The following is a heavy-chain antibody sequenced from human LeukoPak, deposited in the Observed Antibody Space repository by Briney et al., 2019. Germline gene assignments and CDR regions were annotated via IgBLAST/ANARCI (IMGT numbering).Heavy chain of an antibody. V-gene: IGHV4-59*01. J-gene: IGHJ4*02. CDR3: ARGRVVVMDFDY. CDR1: GGSISSDY. CDR2: IYYSGRT. Sequence: SETLSLTCTVSGGSISSDYWSWIRQPPRQGLGGSGYIYYSGRTNYNPTLTRSITMSVYPSKHQISLTLSSVTAADTAVYYCARGRVVVMDFDYWGQGTLVTVSS. D-gene: IGHD3-22*01.